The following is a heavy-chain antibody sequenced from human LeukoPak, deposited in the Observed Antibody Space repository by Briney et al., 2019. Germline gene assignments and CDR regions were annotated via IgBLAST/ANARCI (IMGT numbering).Heavy chain of an antibody. V-gene: IGHV3-66*02. CDR2: IYSGGST. CDR1: GFTVSSNY. Sequence: QAGGSLRLSCAASGFTVSSNYMSWVRQAPGKGLVWVSVIYSGGSTYYADSVKGRFTISRDNSKNTLYLQMNSLRAEDTAVYYCARDRGYSSSPGDYWGQGTLVTVSS. D-gene: IGHD6-6*01. J-gene: IGHJ4*02. CDR3: ARDRGYSSSPGDY.